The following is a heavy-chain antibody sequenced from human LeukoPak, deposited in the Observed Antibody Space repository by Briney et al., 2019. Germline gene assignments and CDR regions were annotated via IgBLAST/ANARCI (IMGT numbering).Heavy chain of an antibody. CDR1: GGSISSTTYY. CDR2: IYYSGST. CDR3: ARGQGATVPQVGKNWFDP. Sequence: SETLSLTCTVSGGSISSTTYYWDWIRQPPGKGLEWIGTIYYSGSTYYNPSLKSRVTISVDTSKNQFSLKLSSVTVADTAIYYCARGQGATVPQVGKNWFDPWGQGTRVTVSS. J-gene: IGHJ5*02. D-gene: IGHD1-26*01. V-gene: IGHV4-39*07.